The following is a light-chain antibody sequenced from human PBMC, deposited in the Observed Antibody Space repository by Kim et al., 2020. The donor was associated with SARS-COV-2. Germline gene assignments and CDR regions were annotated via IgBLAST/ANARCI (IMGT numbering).Light chain of an antibody. CDR2: AAS. CDR1: QGVSNY. Sequence: DIQMTQSPSSLSASAGDSVTITCRASQGVSNYLAWYQQKPGKVPKLLIYAASTLQSGVPSRFSGSGSGTDFTLTISSLQPEDVATYYCQKYNSAPRTFGQGTKVDIK. CDR3: QKYNSAPRT. J-gene: IGKJ1*01. V-gene: IGKV1-27*01.